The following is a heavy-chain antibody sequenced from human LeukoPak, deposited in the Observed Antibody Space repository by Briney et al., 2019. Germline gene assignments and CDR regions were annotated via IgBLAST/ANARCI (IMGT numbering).Heavy chain of an antibody. Sequence: ASVKVSCKASGYTFTSSGITWVRQAPGQGLEYMGWISPYNGNTNYVQKFQGRVTMTTDTSTSTAYMELSSLRSEDTAVYYCARDSIAAAGRGYSQFDYWGQGTLVTVSS. D-gene: IGHD6-13*01. CDR3: ARDSIAAAGRGYSQFDY. CDR2: ISPYNGNT. CDR1: GYTFTSSG. V-gene: IGHV1-18*01. J-gene: IGHJ4*02.